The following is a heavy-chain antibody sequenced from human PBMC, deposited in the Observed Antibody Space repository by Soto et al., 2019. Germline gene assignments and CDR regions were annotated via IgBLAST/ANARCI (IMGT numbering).Heavy chain of an antibody. D-gene: IGHD3-3*01. CDR1: GFTFCSYA. CDR2: VSGSGETT. J-gene: IGHJ6*02. V-gene: IGHV3-23*01. CDR3: GKATNFGVGPDYYYYYGMDV. Sequence: PWGSMELSRAACGFTFCSYAMSWVRQAPGKGLEWVSTVSGSGETTYYTDAVKGRFTISGDNSKSTLYLQMTSLRGEDTAVYYCGKATNFGVGPDYYYYYGMDVWGQGTTVTVSS.